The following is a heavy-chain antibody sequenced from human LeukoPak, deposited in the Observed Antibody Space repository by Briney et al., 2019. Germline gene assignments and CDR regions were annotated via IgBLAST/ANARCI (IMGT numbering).Heavy chain of an antibody. J-gene: IGHJ4*02. CDR1: GFTFSDHY. CDR3: ARGGFYHSGSFDY. V-gene: IGHV3-74*01. CDR2: INADESDS. D-gene: IGHD3-10*01. Sequence: PGGSLRLSCVPSGFTFSDHYMDWVRQAPGKGLVWVSRINADESDSSYADSVKGRFTISRDNAKNTVFLQMDSLRADDTAVYYCARGGFYHSGSFDYWGQGTLVTVSS.